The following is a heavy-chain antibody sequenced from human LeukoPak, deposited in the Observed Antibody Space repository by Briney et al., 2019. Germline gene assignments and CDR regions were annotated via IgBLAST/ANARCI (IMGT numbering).Heavy chain of an antibody. Sequence: SETLSLTCAVYGGSFSGYYWSWIRQPPGKGLEWIGEINHSGSTNYNPSLKSRVTISVDTSKNQFSLKLSSVTAADTAVYYCARGYRLRYYYYFYMDVWGKGTTVTVSS. D-gene: IGHD1-1*01. CDR3: ARGYRLRYYYYFYMDV. V-gene: IGHV4-34*01. CDR2: INHSGST. J-gene: IGHJ6*03. CDR1: GGSFSGYY.